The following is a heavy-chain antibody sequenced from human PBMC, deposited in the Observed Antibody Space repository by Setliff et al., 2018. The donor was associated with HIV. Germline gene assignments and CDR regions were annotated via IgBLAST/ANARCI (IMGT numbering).Heavy chain of an antibody. CDR2: INPNSGGT. D-gene: IGHD2-15*01. CDR1: GYSFTNND. V-gene: IGHV1-2*02. J-gene: IGHJ4*02. CDR3: VKGAGGYYDY. Sequence: ASVKVSCKASGYSFTNNDINWVRQATGQGLEWMGWINPNSGGTNYAQKFQGRVTMARDTSISTAYMELNRLTSDDTALYYCVKGAGGYYDYWSQGALVTVSS.